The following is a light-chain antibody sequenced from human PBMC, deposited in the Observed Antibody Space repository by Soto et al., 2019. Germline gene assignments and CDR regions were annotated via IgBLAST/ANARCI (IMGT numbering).Light chain of an antibody. CDR1: QSVSSS. Sequence: EIVMTQSPATQSVSPGERATLSCRASQSVSSSLAWYQQKPGQAPRLLIHGASTRATGIPARFSGSGSGTEFSLTITSLQSEDFAVYYCQQYNEWPPLTFGGGTKVEIK. CDR3: QQYNEWPPLT. V-gene: IGKV3-15*01. J-gene: IGKJ4*01. CDR2: GAS.